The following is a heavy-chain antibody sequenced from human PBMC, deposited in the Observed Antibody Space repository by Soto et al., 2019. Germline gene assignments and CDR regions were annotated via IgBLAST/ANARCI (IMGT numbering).Heavy chain of an antibody. J-gene: IGHJ4*02. V-gene: IGHV1-18*01. CDR1: GYTFTSYG. Sequence: GASVKVSCKASGYTFTSYGISWVRQAPGQGLEWMGWISAYNGNTNYAQKLQGRATMTTDTSTSTAYMELRSLRSDDTAVYYCARDLNTMIVVVPFDYWGQGTLVTVSS. CDR2: ISAYNGNT. CDR3: ARDLNTMIVVVPFDY. D-gene: IGHD3-22*01.